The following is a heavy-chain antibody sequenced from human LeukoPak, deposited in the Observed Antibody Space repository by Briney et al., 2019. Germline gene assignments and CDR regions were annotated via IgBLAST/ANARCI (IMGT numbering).Heavy chain of an antibody. V-gene: IGHV4-59*01. CDR2: IHYSGST. CDR1: GGSISSYY. D-gene: IGHD3-22*01. Sequence: SETLSLTCTVSGGSISSYYWNWIRQSPGKGLEWIGHIHYSGSTHYNPSLQSRVSISIDTSKNHFSQNLRSVTAVDTAVYYCARWGHFDTSGYFVVDYWGQGTLVTVSS. J-gene: IGHJ4*02. CDR3: ARWGHFDTSGYFVVDY.